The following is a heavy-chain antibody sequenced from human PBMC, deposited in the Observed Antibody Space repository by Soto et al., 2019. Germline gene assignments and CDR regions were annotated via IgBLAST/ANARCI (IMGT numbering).Heavy chain of an antibody. CDR3: SRDRSWRTGYYSGIDV. D-gene: IGHD1-1*01. Sequence: QAQLVESGGGVVQPGGSLRLSCAASGFTFSSYAMHWVRQAPGKGLEWVALMWYDRSHTYYAESVKGRFNISRDESKNMLCLHMSGLRAEDTAVYYCSRDRSWRTGYYSGIDVWGQGTTVTVS. CDR1: GFTFSSYA. J-gene: IGHJ6*02. CDR2: MWYDRSHT. V-gene: IGHV3-33*01.